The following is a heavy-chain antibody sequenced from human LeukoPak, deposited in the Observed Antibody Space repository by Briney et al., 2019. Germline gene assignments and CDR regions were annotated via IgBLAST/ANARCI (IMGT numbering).Heavy chain of an antibody. CDR1: GFTFSSYA. Sequence: GGSLRLSCAASGFTFSSYAMSWVRQAPGKGLEWVSAISGSGGSTYYADSVKGRFTISRDNSKNTLYLQMNSLRAEDTAVYYCARDGSRGYGSGSYYFDYWGQGTLVTVSS. CDR3: ARDGSRGYGSGSYYFDY. J-gene: IGHJ4*02. CDR2: ISGSGGST. D-gene: IGHD3-10*01. V-gene: IGHV3-23*01.